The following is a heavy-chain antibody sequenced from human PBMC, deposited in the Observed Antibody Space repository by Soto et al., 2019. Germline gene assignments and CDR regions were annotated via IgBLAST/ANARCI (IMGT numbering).Heavy chain of an antibody. V-gene: IGHV1-8*01. CDR1: GYTFTSYD. Sequence: VASVKVSCKASGYTFTSYDINWVRQATGQGLEWMGWMNPNSGNTGYAQKFQGRVTMTRNTSISTAYMELSSLRSEDTAVYYCARSTDYYDSSGYEYWYFDLWGRGTLVTVSS. CDR3: ARSTDYYDSSGYEYWYFDL. J-gene: IGHJ2*01. D-gene: IGHD3-22*01. CDR2: MNPNSGNT.